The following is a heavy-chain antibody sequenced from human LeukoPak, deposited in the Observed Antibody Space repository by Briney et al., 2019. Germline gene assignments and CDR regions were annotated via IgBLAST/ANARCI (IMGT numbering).Heavy chain of an antibody. V-gene: IGHV3-48*02. D-gene: IGHD4-11*01. Sequence: GGSLRLSCAASGFAFNTYSMNWVRQAPGKGLQWVSSITTSSTTKYYADSVKGRFTISRDNAKDSLYLQMDSLRDEDTAVYYCVRDAAYSAFNMWGQGTMVTVSS. J-gene: IGHJ3*02. CDR2: ITTSSTTK. CDR1: GFAFNTYS. CDR3: VRDAAYSAFNM.